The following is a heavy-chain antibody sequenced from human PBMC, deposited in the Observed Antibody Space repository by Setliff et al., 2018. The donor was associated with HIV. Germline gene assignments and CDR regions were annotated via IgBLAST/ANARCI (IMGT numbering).Heavy chain of an antibody. J-gene: IGHJ6*03. CDR2: MNPNSGNT. D-gene: IGHD3-22*01. CDR1: GYTFGSYD. CDR3: ARARTDYYDRRRRSHYYIDV. V-gene: IGHV1-8*02. Sequence: ASVKVSCKASGYTFGSYDINWVRQATGQGLEWMGWMNPNSGNTGCAQKFQGRVTMTRDTSISTAYMELNNLKFEDTAVYYCARARTDYYDRRRRSHYYIDVWARGATVTVSS.